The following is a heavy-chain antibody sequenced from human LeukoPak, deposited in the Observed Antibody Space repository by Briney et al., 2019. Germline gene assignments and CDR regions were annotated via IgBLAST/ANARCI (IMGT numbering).Heavy chain of an antibody. CDR1: GYTFTSYG. J-gene: IGHJ5*02. D-gene: IGHD3-16*01. CDR3: ARGDRSPNWFDP. V-gene: IGHV1-69*13. CDR2: IIPIFGTA. Sequence: EASVTVSCTASGYTFTSYGISWVRQAPGQGLEWMGGIIPIFGTANYAQKFQGRVTITADESTSTAYMELSSLRSEDTAVYYCARGDRSPNWFDPWGQGTLVTVSS.